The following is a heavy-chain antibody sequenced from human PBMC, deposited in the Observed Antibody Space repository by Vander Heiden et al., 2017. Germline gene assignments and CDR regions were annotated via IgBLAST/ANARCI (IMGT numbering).Heavy chain of an antibody. CDR1: GYTFTSYV. CDR3: ARGRRAAAGTDY. CDR2: MNPNSGNT. V-gene: IGHV1-8*01. J-gene: IGHJ4*02. D-gene: IGHD6-13*01. Sequence: QVQLVQSGAEVKKHGASVKVSCKASGYTFTSYVISWVRQATGQGREWMGWMNPNSGNTGYTQKFHGRFTMTRNTSISTAYMELSSLRSEDTAVYFCARGRRAAAGTDYWGQGTLVTVSS.